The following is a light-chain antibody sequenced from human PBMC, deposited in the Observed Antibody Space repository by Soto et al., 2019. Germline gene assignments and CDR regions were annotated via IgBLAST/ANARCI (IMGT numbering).Light chain of an antibody. CDR2: GDN. J-gene: IGLJ2*01. CDR1: SSNIGANND. V-gene: IGLV1-40*01. Sequence: QSVLTQPPSVSGAPGQRVIISCTGGSSNIGANNDVHWYQQTPGRAPKLLIYGDNNRPSGVPDRFSGSKSGTSASLAITGLQAEDEADYYCQSAESGVTVVFGGGTKLTVL. CDR3: QSAESGVTVV.